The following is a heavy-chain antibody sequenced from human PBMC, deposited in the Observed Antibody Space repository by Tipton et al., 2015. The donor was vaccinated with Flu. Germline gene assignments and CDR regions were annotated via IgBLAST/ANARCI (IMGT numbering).Heavy chain of an antibody. CDR2: ISHGGGT. CDR1: GGSLSGYF. CDR3: ARRDYSNYVSDPKNWFDS. Sequence: TLSLTCAVYGGSLSGYFWSWIRQPPGKGLEWIGEISHGGGTNYNPSLTSRVTISVDTSKNQFSLTLGSVTAADTAVYYCARRDYSNYVSDPKNWFDSWGQGTLVTVSS. D-gene: IGHD4-11*01. V-gene: IGHV4-34*01. J-gene: IGHJ5*01.